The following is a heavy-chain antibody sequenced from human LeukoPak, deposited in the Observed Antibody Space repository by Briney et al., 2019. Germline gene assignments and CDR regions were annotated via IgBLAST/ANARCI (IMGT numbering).Heavy chain of an antibody. J-gene: IGHJ4*02. D-gene: IGHD2-2*02. Sequence: ASVKVSCKASGGTFSSYAISWVRQAPGQEPEWMGGIIPIFGTANYAQKFQGRVTITADESTSTAYMELSSLRSEDTAVYYCATRILGYCSSTSCYTPLDWGQGTLVTVSS. CDR1: GGTFSSYA. CDR2: IIPIFGTA. CDR3: ATRILGYCSSTSCYTPLD. V-gene: IGHV1-69*13.